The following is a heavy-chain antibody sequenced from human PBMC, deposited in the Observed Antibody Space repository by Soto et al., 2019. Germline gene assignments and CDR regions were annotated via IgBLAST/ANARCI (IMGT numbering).Heavy chain of an antibody. CDR2: IYYSGST. Sequence: TLSLTCTVSGGSISSGGYYWSWIRQHPGKGLEWIGYIYYSGSTYYNPSLKSRVTISVDTSKNQFSLKLSSVTAADTAVYYCARERDIVVVPAAISYYYYMDVWGKGTTVTVSS. J-gene: IGHJ6*03. CDR1: GGSISSGGYY. D-gene: IGHD2-2*02. V-gene: IGHV4-31*03. CDR3: ARERDIVVVPAAISYYYYMDV.